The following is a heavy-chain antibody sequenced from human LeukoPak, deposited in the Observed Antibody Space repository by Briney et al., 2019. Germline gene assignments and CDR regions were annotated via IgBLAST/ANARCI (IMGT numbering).Heavy chain of an antibody. Sequence: GSLRLSCAASGFTFSSYWMSWVRQAPGKGLEWVANIKQDGSEKYYVDSVKGRFTISRDNANNSLYLQMHSLRAEDTAVYYCARIAGKLHDFWTGYYPYYFDNWGQGTLVTVSS. D-gene: IGHD3-3*01. J-gene: IGHJ4*02. V-gene: IGHV3-7*03. CDR2: IKQDGSEK. CDR1: GFTFSSYW. CDR3: ARIAGKLHDFWTGYYPYYFDN.